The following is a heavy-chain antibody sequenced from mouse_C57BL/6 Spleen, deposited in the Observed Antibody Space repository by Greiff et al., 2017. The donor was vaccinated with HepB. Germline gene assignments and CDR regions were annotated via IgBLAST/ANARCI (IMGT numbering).Heavy chain of an antibody. D-gene: IGHD4-1*01. J-gene: IGHJ1*03. CDR3: ARVGIDWYFDV. Sequence: EVQLQQSGPELVKPGASVKISCKASGYTFTDYYMNWVKQSHGKSLEWIGDINPNNGGTSYNQKFKGKATLTVDKSSSTAYMELRSLTSEDSAVYYCARVGIDWYFDVWGTGTTVTVSS. CDR1: GYTFTDYY. V-gene: IGHV1-26*01. CDR2: INPNNGGT.